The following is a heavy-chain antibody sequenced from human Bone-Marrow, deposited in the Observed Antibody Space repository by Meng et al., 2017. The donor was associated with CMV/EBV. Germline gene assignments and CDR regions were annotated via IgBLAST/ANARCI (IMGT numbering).Heavy chain of an antibody. CDR3: ARCDPPTSSWYEDYYYYYGMDV. V-gene: IGHV3-21*01. Sequence: GESLKISCAASGFTFRSYSMNWVRQAPGKGLEWVSSISSSSSYIYYADSVKGRFTISRDNAKNSLYLQKNSLRAEDTAVYYCARCDPPTSSWYEDYYYYYGMDVWGQGTTVTGYS. D-gene: IGHD6-13*01. CDR1: GFTFRSYS. J-gene: IGHJ6*01. CDR2: ISSSSSYI.